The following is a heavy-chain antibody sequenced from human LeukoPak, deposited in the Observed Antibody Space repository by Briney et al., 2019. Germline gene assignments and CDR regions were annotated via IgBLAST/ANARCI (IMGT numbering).Heavy chain of an antibody. V-gene: IGHV3-21*04. CDR1: GFTFSSYR. CDR3: AKDKYNFWSGSNYYYMDV. D-gene: IGHD3-3*01. Sequence: GGSLRLSCAASGFTFSSYRMNWVRQAPGKGPEWVSSISSSSSYIYYADSVKGRFTISRDNSKNTLYLQMNSLRAEDTAVYYCAKDKYNFWSGSNYYYMDVWGKGTTVTVSS. CDR2: ISSSSSYI. J-gene: IGHJ6*03.